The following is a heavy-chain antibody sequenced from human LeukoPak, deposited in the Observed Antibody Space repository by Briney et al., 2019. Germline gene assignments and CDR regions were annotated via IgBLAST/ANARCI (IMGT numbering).Heavy chain of an antibody. J-gene: IGHJ6*03. CDR1: GFTFSSYA. CDR2: ISGSGGST. Sequence: GGSLRLSCAASGFTFSSYAMSWVRQAPGKGLEWGSAISGSGGSTYYADSVKGRFTISRDNSKNTLHLQMHSLRAEATAVYYCATTPGTVLYYYYYMDVWGKGTTVTVSS. V-gene: IGHV3-23*01. CDR3: ATTPGTVLYYYYYMDV. D-gene: IGHD1-1*01.